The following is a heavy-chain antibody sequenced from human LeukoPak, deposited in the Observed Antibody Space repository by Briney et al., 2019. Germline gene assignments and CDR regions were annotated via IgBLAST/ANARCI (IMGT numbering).Heavy chain of an antibody. CDR3: ARAVAAAGTGAEYFQH. J-gene: IGHJ1*01. CDR2: IYPNSGGT. D-gene: IGHD6-13*01. Sequence: ASVTVSCKASRYTFTGYYIHWVRQAPGQGLEWMGWIYPNSGGTNYAQKFQGRVTMTRDTSINTAYMELSRLRSDDTAVYYCARAVAAAGTGAEYFQHWGQGTLVTVSS. CDR1: RYTFTGYY. V-gene: IGHV1-2*02.